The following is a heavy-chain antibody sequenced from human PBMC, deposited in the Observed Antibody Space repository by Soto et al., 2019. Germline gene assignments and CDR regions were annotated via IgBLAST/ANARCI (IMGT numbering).Heavy chain of an antibody. CDR2: ISSSSSYI. J-gene: IGHJ4*02. Sequence: GGSLRLSCAASGFTFSSYSMNWVRQAPGKGLEWVSSISSSSSYIYYADSVKGRFTISRDNAKNSLYLQMNSLRAEDTAVYYCARLRYFDWLLRGPFDYWGQGTLVTVSS. D-gene: IGHD3-9*01. V-gene: IGHV3-21*01. CDR1: GFTFSSYS. CDR3: ARLRYFDWLLRGPFDY.